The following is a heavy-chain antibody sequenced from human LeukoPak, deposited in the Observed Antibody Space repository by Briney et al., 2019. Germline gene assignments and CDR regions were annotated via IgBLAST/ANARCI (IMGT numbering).Heavy chain of an antibody. J-gene: IGHJ6*02. Sequence: ASVTVSCTASGYTFTGYYMHWVRQAPGQGLEWMGWINPNSGGTNYAQKFQGWVTMTRDMSISTAYMELSRLRSDDTAVYYCARSSSGYYYPIYYYYGMDVWGQGTTVTVSS. CDR3: ARSSSGYYYPIYYYYGMDV. CDR2: INPNSGGT. V-gene: IGHV1-2*04. D-gene: IGHD3-22*01. CDR1: GYTFTGYY.